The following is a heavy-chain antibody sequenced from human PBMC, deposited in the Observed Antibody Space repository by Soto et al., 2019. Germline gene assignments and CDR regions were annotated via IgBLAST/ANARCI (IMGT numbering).Heavy chain of an antibody. CDR3: ARDRQYSQFWSGYQYEGPSGMDV. V-gene: IGHV4-34*02. D-gene: IGHD3-3*02. CDR2: INHSGGT. Sequence: QVQLQQWGAGLLKPSETLSLTCAVYGGSFSNYYWTWMRQAPGKGLEWIGEINHSGGTNYNSSLKSRVNISLDTSKNQFSLILYSVSAAETAVYYCARDRQYSQFWSGYQYEGPSGMDVWGQGTTVTVSS. CDR1: GGSFSNYY. J-gene: IGHJ6*02.